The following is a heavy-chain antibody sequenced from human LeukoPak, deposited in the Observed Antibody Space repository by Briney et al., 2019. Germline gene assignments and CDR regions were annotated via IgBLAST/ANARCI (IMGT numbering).Heavy chain of an antibody. Sequence: SETLSLTCAVYGGSFSGYYWSWIGQPPGKGLEWIGEINHSGSTNYNPSLKSRVTISVDTSKNQFSLKLSSVTAADTAVYYCARGVRSLDPWGQGTLVTVSS. CDR2: INHSGST. V-gene: IGHV4-34*01. J-gene: IGHJ5*02. CDR1: GGSFSGYY. D-gene: IGHD6-6*01. CDR3: ARGVRSLDP.